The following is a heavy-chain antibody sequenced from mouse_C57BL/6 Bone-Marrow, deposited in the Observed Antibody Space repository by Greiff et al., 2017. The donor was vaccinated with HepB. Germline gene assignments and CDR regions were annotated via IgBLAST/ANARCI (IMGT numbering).Heavy chain of an antibody. CDR3: TTLSLITTVVATDY. D-gene: IGHD1-1*01. V-gene: IGHV14-4*01. CDR2: IDPENGDT. J-gene: IGHJ4*01. CDR1: GFNIKDDY. Sequence: VQLQQSGAELVRPGASVKLSCTASGFNIKDDYMHWVKQRPEKGLEWIGWIDPENGDTEYASKFQGKATITADTSSNTAYLQLSSLTSEDTAVYYCTTLSLITTVVATDYWGQGTSVTVSS.